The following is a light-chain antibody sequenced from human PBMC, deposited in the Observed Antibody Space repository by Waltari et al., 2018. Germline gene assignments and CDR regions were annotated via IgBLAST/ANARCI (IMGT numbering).Light chain of an antibody. CDR1: AGAVTSGNY. CDR3: LLYDGSDQV. CDR2: STT. J-gene: IGLJ3*02. V-gene: IGLV7-43*01. Sequence: QTVVTQEPSLTVSPGGAVTLTCASSAGAVTSGNYPNWTQQKPGQVPRTLIHSTTNRHLWTPARFSGSLLGGKAALTLAGVQPEDEAEYYCLLYDGSDQVFGGGTKLTVL.